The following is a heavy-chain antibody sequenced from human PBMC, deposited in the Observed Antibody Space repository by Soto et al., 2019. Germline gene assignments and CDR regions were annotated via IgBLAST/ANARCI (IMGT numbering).Heavy chain of an antibody. CDR2: IYYSGST. J-gene: IGHJ6*02. V-gene: IGHV4-30-4*01. Sequence: SETLSLTCTVSGGSISNGDYYWSWIRQPPGKGLEWIGYIYYSGSTYYNPSLKSRVTISVDTSKNQFSLKLSSVTAADTAVYYCARDPREYYDSTGYYYYGMDVWGQGTTVTVSS. CDR1: GGSISNGDYY. D-gene: IGHD3-22*01. CDR3: ARDPREYYDSTGYYYYGMDV.